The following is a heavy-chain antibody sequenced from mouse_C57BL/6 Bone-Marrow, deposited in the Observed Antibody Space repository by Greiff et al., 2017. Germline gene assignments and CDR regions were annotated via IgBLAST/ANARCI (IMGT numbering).Heavy chain of an antibody. CDR3: ARHSDV. CDR1: GFTFSSYG. CDR2: ISSGGSYT. V-gene: IGHV5-6*01. Sequence: EVMLVESGGDLVKPGGSLKLSCAASGFTFSSYGMSWVRQTPDKRLEWVATISSGGSYTYYPDSVKGRFTISRDNAKNTLYLQMSSLKSEDTAMYYCARHSDVWGTGTTVTVSS. J-gene: IGHJ1*03.